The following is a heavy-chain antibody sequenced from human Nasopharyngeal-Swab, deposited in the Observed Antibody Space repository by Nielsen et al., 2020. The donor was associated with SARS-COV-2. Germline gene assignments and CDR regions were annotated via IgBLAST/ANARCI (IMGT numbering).Heavy chain of an antibody. Sequence: WIRQPPGKALEWLAHIFSNDEKSYSTSLKSRLTLSKDTSKSQVVLTMTNMDPVDTATYYCARMVRSGWPLIHYYYGMDVWGQGTTVTVSS. D-gene: IGHD6-19*01. CDR3: ARMVRSGWPLIHYYYGMDV. V-gene: IGHV2-26*01. J-gene: IGHJ6*02. CDR2: IFSNDEK.